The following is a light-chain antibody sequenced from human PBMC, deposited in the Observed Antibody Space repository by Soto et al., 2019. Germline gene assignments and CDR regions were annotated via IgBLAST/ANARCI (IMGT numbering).Light chain of an antibody. CDR1: QSVSTY. J-gene: IGKJ1*01. Sequence: EIVLTQSPATLSLSPGERATLSCRASQSVSTYLAWYQQKPGQAPRLLIYDASKRATGIPARFSGSGSGTDFPPPHPRLEAEDFGVYYCQQRSNWPPTWTFGQGTKVDIK. CDR2: DAS. CDR3: QQRSNWPPTWT. V-gene: IGKV3-11*01.